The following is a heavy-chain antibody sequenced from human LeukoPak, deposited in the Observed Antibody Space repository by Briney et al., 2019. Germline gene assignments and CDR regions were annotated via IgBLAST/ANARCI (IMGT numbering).Heavy chain of an antibody. J-gene: IGHJ4*02. Sequence: GGSLRLSCAASGFSFSSYWMTWVRQAPGRGLEFVANIRGDGNEKYYMDSMKGRLTISRDNAKNSLFLQMSGLRAEDTAVYCCMTELLGYRGQGTLVTVSS. D-gene: IGHD1-14*01. CDR1: GFSFSSYW. V-gene: IGHV3-7*03. CDR3: MTELLGY. CDR2: IRGDGNEK.